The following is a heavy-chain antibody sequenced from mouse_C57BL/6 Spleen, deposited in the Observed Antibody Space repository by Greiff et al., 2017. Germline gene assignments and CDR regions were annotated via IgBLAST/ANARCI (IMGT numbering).Heavy chain of an antibody. CDR3: ASEGYCLRDY. J-gene: IGHJ2*01. Sequence: VQLQQPGAELVKPGASVKLSCKASGYTFTSYWMHWVKQRPGQGLEWIGMIHPNSGSTNYNEKFKSKATRTVAKSSSTAYMQLSSLTAEYSAVYYCASEGYCLRDYWGQGTTLTGSS. CDR1: GYTFTSYW. D-gene: IGHD2-3*01. V-gene: IGHV1-64*01. CDR2: IHPNSGST.